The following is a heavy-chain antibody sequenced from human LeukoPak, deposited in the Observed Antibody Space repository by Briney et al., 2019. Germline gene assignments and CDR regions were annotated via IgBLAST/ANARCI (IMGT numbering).Heavy chain of an antibody. V-gene: IGHV4-59*01. Sequence: SETLSLTCTVSGGSISSYYWSWIRQPPGKGLKWIGYIYYSGSTNYNPSLKSRVTISVDTSKNQFSLKLSSVTAADTAVYYCATHSSGWYMARLGGFDYWGQGTLVTVSS. CDR1: GGSISSYY. CDR3: ATHSSGWYMARLGGFDY. D-gene: IGHD6-19*01. CDR2: IYYSGST. J-gene: IGHJ4*02.